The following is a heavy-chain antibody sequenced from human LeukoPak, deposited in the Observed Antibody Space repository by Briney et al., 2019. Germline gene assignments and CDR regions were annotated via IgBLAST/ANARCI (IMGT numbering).Heavy chain of an antibody. V-gene: IGHV3-30-3*01. CDR2: ISYDGSNK. CDR1: GFTFSSYA. Sequence: GRSLRLSCAASGFTFSSYAMHWVRQAPGKGLEWVAVISYDGSNKYYADSVKGRFTISRDNSKNTLYLQMNSLRAEDTAVYYCARDKTPPNPHYGSGRHKYYYGMDVWGQGTTVTVSS. D-gene: IGHD3-10*01. J-gene: IGHJ6*02. CDR3: ARDKTPPNPHYGSGRHKYYYGMDV.